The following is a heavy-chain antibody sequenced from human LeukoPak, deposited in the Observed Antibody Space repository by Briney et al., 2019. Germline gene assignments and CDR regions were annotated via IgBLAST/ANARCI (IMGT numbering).Heavy chain of an antibody. CDR3: ARPYCSGGSCYPRGYYYYGMDV. J-gene: IGHJ6*02. V-gene: IGHV1-69*13. Sequence: SVKVSCKASVGTFSSYAISWVRQAPGQGLEWMGGIIPIFGTANYAQKFQGRVTITADESTSTAYMELSSLRSEGTAVYYCARPYCSGGSCYPRGYYYYGMDVWGQGTTVTVSS. CDR2: IIPIFGTA. D-gene: IGHD2-15*01. CDR1: VGTFSSYA.